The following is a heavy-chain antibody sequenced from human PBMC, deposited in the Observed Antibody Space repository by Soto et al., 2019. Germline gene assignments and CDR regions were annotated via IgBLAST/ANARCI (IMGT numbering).Heavy chain of an antibody. CDR2: IKPDESEK. CDR3: VRGGSNYAS. J-gene: IGHJ5*02. Sequence: EVQLVESGGGLVQPGGSLRLSCTASGFTFSDSWMTWVRQAPGKGLEWVARIKPDESEKKYADSVKGRFSISRDNAKNSMHLQIDSLRGEDTAVYYCVRGGSNYASWGQGTLVTVSS. CDR1: GFTFSDSW. D-gene: IGHD4-4*01. V-gene: IGHV3-7*01.